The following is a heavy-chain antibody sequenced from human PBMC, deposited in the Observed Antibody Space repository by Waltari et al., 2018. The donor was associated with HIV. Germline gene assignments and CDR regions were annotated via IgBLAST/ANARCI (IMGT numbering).Heavy chain of an antibody. CDR1: GYNFMSYN. CDR3: VSAIGGAAFDA. CDR2: MRPNGET. D-gene: IGHD3-16*01. V-gene: IGHV1-8*01. J-gene: IGHJ3*01. Sequence: QVQLVQSGAEVKKPGASVKVSCKTSGYNFMSYNIDWVRQATGQGLEWMGWMRPNGETGSPQKFQGRVSMTREISIRTAYMELSGLTADDTAAYYCVSAIGGAAFDAWGQGTVVTVSS.